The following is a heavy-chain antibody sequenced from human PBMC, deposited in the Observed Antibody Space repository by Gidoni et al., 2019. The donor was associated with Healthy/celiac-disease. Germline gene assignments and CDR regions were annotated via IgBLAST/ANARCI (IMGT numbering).Heavy chain of an antibody. V-gene: IGHV3-23*01. CDR1: GFTFSSDA. J-gene: IGHJ3*02. Sequence: EVQLLESGGGLVQPGGSLRLSCAASGFTFSSDAMSWVRQAPGKGVDWVSAISGSGGSTYYADSVKGRFTISRDNSKNTLYLQMNSLRAEDTAVYYCAKSGITIFGGGAFDIWGQGTMVTVSS. D-gene: IGHD3-3*01. CDR3: AKSGITIFGGGAFDI. CDR2: ISGSGGST.